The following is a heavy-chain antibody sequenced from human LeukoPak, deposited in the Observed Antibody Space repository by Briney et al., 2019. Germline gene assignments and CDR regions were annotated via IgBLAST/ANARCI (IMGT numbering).Heavy chain of an antibody. CDR1: GFIFSDFG. V-gene: IGHV3-30*02. J-gene: IGHJ4*02. CDR2: VRYGGNNE. CDR3: AKAQCSGGSCDSDY. Sequence: GGSLRLSCAASGFIFSDFGMHWVRQAPGKGLEWVAFVRYGGNNEYYADSVKGRFTISRDNSMNILSLQMNSLKTEDTAVYYCAKAQCSGGSCDSDYRGQGTLVTVSS. D-gene: IGHD2-15*01.